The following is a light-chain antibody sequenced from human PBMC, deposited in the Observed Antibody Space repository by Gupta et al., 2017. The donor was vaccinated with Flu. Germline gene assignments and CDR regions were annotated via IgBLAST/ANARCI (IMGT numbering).Light chain of an antibody. CDR1: SLSSYY. Sequence: SSELTPDPAVSVALGQTVRITCQGDSLSSYYASWYQQKPGQAPVLVIYCNNNRPSGIPDRFSGASSGNTASSITTGAQAEDEADDYCNYPDNSSNNLVVFGGGTKLTVL. V-gene: IGLV3-19*01. CDR2: CNN. J-gene: IGLJ2*01. CDR3: NYPDNSSNNLVV.